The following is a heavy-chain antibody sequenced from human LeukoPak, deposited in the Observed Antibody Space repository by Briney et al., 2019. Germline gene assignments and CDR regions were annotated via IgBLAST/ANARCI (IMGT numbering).Heavy chain of an antibody. CDR1: GFTFSSYA. CDR2: ISGSGGST. J-gene: IGHJ6*03. CDR3: AKSSGGYSSSWYEENYYYYYMDV. Sequence: PGGSLRLSCAASGFTFSSYAMSWVRQAPGKGLEWVSAISGSGGSTYYADSVKGRFTISRDNSKNTLYLQMNSLRAEDTAVYYCAKSSGGYSSSWYEENYYYYYMDVWGKGTTVTVSS. V-gene: IGHV3-23*01. D-gene: IGHD6-13*01.